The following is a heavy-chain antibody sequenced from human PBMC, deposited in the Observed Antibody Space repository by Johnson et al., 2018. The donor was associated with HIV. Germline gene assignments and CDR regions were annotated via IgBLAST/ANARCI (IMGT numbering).Heavy chain of an antibody. Sequence: VQLVESGGGLLLPVGSLILSCSASRFTFGDYAMHWVRQRPGKGLEWVSGISWNSVNIENADSVTGRFTISRDKSKNTLYLQMNSLRAEDTAVYYCARMKRWLPQKNAFDIWGQGTMVTVSS. CDR2: ISWNSVNI. CDR1: RFTFGDYA. V-gene: IGHV3-9*01. CDR3: ARMKRWLPQKNAFDI. D-gene: IGHD5-24*01. J-gene: IGHJ3*02.